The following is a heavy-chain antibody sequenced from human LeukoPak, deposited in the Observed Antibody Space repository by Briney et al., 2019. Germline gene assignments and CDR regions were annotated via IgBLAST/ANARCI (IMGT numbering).Heavy chain of an antibody. D-gene: IGHD3-16*02. Sequence: SVKVSCKASGGTFSSYAISWVRQAPGQGLEWMGGIIPIFGTANYAQKFQGRVAITADESTSTAYMELSSLRSEDTAVYYCASYDYVWGSYRYTVNFDYWGQGTLVTVSS. CDR2: IIPIFGTA. J-gene: IGHJ4*02. V-gene: IGHV1-69*13. CDR3: ASYDYVWGSYRYTVNFDY. CDR1: GGTFSSYA.